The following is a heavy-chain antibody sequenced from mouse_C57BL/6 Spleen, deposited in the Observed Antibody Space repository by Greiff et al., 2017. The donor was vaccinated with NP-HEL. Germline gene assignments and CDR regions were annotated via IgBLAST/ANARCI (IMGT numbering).Heavy chain of an antibody. J-gene: IGHJ3*01. D-gene: IGHD1-1*01. CDR3: ARGHYYGISLFAY. CDR1: GYSFTDYN. Sequence: EVQLQQSGPELVKPGASVKISCKASGYSFTDYNMNWVKQSNGKSLEWIGVINPNYGTTSYNQKFKGKATLTVDQSSSTAYMQLKRLTSEDSAFYYCARGHYYGISLFAYWGQGTLVTVSA. CDR2: INPNYGTT. V-gene: IGHV1-39*01.